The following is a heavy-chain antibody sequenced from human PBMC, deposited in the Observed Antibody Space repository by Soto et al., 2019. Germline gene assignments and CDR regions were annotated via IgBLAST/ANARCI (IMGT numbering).Heavy chain of an antibody. J-gene: IGHJ4*02. V-gene: IGHV3-30*18. CDR1: GFTFSSYG. CDR3: AKDIPTGTTVESDY. CDR2: ISYDGSNK. Sequence: GGSLRLSCAASGFTFSSYGMHWVRQAPGKGLEWVAVISYDGSNKYYADSVKGRFTISRDNSKNTLYLQMNSLRAEDTAVYYCAKDIPTGTTVESDYWGQGTLVTVSS. D-gene: IGHD1-7*01.